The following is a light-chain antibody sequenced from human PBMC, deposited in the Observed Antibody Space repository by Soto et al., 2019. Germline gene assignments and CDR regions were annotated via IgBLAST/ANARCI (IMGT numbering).Light chain of an antibody. Sequence: DIQMTQSPSSLSASVGDRVTITCRTSQDISNYLAWYQQKPGKVPKLLIYAASSLRSGVPSRFTASAFGTDFTLTISSLQPEDVATYYCQHYGRAPAPWTFGHGTKVDIK. J-gene: IGKJ1*01. V-gene: IGKV1-27*01. CDR1: QDISNY. CDR3: QHYGRAPAPWT. CDR2: AAS.